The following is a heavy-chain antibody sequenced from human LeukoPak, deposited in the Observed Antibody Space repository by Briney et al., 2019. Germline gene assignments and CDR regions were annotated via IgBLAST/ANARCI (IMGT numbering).Heavy chain of an antibody. Sequence: SETLSLTCTASGGSISSYYWSWIRQPPGKGLEWIGYIYYSGSTNYNPSLKSRVTISVDTSKNQFSLKLSSVTAADTAVYYCARVNWSGSGSYRAFDYWGQGTLVTVSS. J-gene: IGHJ4*02. D-gene: IGHD3-10*01. CDR1: GGSISSYY. CDR3: ARVNWSGSGSYRAFDY. CDR2: IYYSGST. V-gene: IGHV4-59*01.